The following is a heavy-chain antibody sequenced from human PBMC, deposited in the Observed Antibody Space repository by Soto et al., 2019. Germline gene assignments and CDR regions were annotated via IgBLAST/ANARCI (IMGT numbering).Heavy chain of an antibody. D-gene: IGHD5-18*01. J-gene: IGHJ4*02. CDR1: GFTFSSYW. Sequence: EVQLVESGGGLVQPGGSLRLSCAASGFTFSSYWMSWVRQAPGKGLEWVANIKQDGSEKYYVDSVKGRFTISRDNAKNSLYLQMNSLRAEDTAVYYCARGIPVDTAMVHDYWGQGTLGTVSS. CDR2: IKQDGSEK. V-gene: IGHV3-7*01. CDR3: ARGIPVDTAMVHDY.